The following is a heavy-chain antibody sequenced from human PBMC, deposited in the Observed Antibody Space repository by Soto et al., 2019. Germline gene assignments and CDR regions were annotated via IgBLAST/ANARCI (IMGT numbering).Heavy chain of an antibody. V-gene: IGHV4-59*01. CDR2: IYYSGST. Sequence: SETLSLTCTVSGGSISSYYWSWIRQPPGKGLEWIGYIYYSGSTNYNPSLKSRVTISVDTSKNQFSPKLSSVTAADTAVYYCASHGTYYYYYGMDVWGQGTTVTVSS. CDR3: ASHGTYYYYYGMDV. CDR1: GGSISSYY. J-gene: IGHJ6*02.